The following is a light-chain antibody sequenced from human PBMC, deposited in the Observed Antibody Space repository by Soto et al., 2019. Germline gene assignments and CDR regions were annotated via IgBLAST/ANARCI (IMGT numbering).Light chain of an antibody. V-gene: IGLV4-60*02. J-gene: IGLJ3*02. CDR2: LGSSGSY. Sequence: QTVVTQSSSASASLGSSVKLTCTLSSGHSTYIIAWHQQPPGKAPRFLMKLGSSGSYNKGSGVPDRFSGSSSGADRYLTISSLQFEDEADYYCETWDSNTDNWVFGGGTKVTVL. CDR1: SGHSTYI. CDR3: ETWDSNTDNWV.